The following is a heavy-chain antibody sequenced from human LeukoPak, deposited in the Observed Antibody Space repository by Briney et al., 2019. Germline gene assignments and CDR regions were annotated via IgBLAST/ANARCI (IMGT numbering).Heavy chain of an antibody. D-gene: IGHD6-19*01. J-gene: IGHJ4*02. Sequence: GGSLRLSCAASGLTFSSYWMSWVRQAPGKGLEWVSAISGSGGSTYYADSVKGRFTISRDNSKNTLYLQMNSLRAEDTAVYCCAKEVAGSDDYWGQGTLVTVSS. CDR1: GLTFSSYW. CDR2: ISGSGGST. V-gene: IGHV3-23*01. CDR3: AKEVAGSDDY.